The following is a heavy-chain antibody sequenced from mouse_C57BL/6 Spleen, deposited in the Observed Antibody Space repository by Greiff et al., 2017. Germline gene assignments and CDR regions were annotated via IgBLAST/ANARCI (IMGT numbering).Heavy chain of an antibody. D-gene: IGHD2-3*01. V-gene: IGHV1-64*01. CDR3: ARRDGYYVDYYAMDD. Sequence: QVQLQQPGAELVKPGASVKLSCKASGYTFTSYWMHWVKQRPGQGLEWIGMIHPNSGSTNYNEKFKSKATLTVDKSSSTAYMQLSSLTSEDSAVYYCARRDGYYVDYYAMDDWGQGTSVTVSS. CDR2: IHPNSGST. CDR1: GYTFTSYW. J-gene: IGHJ4*01.